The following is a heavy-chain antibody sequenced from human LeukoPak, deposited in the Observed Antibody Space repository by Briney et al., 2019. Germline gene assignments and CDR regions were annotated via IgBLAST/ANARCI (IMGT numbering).Heavy chain of an antibody. V-gene: IGHV1-8*01. D-gene: IGHD2-2*01. CDR2: MRPNNGNT. Sequence: ASVKVSCKASGYTFSSYDANWVRQAAGQGLEWIGWMRPNNGNTGYAQKFQDRVTVTRDTSINTAYMELRSLTSEDTAVYYCARGPPESTSSDSWGQGTLVTISS. J-gene: IGHJ4*02. CDR3: ARGPPESTSSDS. CDR1: GYTFSSYD.